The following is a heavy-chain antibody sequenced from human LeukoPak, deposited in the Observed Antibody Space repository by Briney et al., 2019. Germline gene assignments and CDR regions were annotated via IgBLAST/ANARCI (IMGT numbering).Heavy chain of an antibody. CDR3: ARPNSYYYYGMDV. D-gene: IGHD1-7*01. V-gene: IGHV4-34*01. CDR2: IYYTGST. J-gene: IGHJ6*02. Sequence: SETLSLTCAVYGGSFSGYYWSWIRQPPGKGLEWIGSIYYTGSTYYNPSLKSRVIISKDTSKNQFSLKVSSVTAADTAVYYCARPNSYYYYGMDVWGQGTTVTVSS. CDR1: GGSFSGYY.